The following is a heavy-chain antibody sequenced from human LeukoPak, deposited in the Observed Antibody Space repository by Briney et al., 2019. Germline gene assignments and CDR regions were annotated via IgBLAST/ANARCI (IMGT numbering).Heavy chain of an antibody. J-gene: IGHJ4*02. V-gene: IGHV3-48*02. CDR1: GITFRSNS. CDR2: ISSWSTTT. Sequence: GGSLRLSCTASGITFRSNSMNWVRQAPGEGLEWVSYISSWSTTTHYADSVKGRFTISRDNAKNSLYLQMNSLRDEDTAVYYCASDSSTWANFDYWGQGALVTVSS. CDR3: ASDSSTWANFDY. D-gene: IGHD6-13*01.